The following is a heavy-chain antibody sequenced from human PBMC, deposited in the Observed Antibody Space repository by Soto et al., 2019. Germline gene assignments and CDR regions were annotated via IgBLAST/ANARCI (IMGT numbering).Heavy chain of an antibody. J-gene: IGHJ4*02. V-gene: IGHV3-21*01. Sequence: EVQLVESGGGLVKPGGSLRLSCAASGFTFSSYSMNWVRQAPGKGLEWVSSISSSSSYIYYADSVKGRFTISRDHAKNSLYLQMNSLRAEDTAVYYCARDQPGYSYGYGLGYWGQGTLVNVSS. D-gene: IGHD5-18*01. CDR2: ISSSSSYI. CDR1: GFTFSSYS. CDR3: ARDQPGYSYGYGLGY.